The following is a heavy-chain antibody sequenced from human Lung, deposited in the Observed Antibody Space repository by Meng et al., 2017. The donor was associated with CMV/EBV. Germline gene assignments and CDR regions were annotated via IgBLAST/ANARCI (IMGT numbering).Heavy chain of an antibody. CDR2: ISAYNGRT. D-gene: IGHD5-12*01. V-gene: IGHV1-18*01. J-gene: IGHJ6*02. CDR1: GYTFISYG. CDR3: ARGGYSDYDVRGSDYYYGMDV. Sequence: ASXXVSXKASGYTFISYGISWVRQAPGQGLEWMGWISAYNGRTNYAQKFQGRVTMTTDTSTNTAYTELRSLRSDDTAVYFCARGGYSDYDVRGSDYYYGMDVXRQGXTVTVSS.